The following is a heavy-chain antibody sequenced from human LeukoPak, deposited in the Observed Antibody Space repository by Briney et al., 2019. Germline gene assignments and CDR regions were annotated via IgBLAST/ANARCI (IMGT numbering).Heavy chain of an antibody. Sequence: PSETLSLTCTVSGGSISSSSYYWGWIRQPPGKGLEWIGSIYYSGSTYYNPSLKSRVTISVDTSKNQFSLKLSSVTAADTAVYYCARLQSWPAADYWGQGTLVTVSS. CDR1: GGSISSSSYY. D-gene: IGHD2-2*01. J-gene: IGHJ4*02. CDR2: IYYSGST. CDR3: ARLQSWPAADY. V-gene: IGHV4-39*01.